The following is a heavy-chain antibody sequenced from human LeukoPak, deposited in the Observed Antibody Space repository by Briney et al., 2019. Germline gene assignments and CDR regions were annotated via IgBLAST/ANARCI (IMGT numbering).Heavy chain of an antibody. V-gene: IGHV3-23*01. CDR3: AKDGLCASTSCYWDF. CDR1: GFTFSNAW. J-gene: IGHJ4*02. D-gene: IGHD2-2*01. Sequence: GGSLRLSCAASGFTFSNAWMSWVRQAPGKGLEWVSVISTNGGRTYYADSVKGRFTISRDNSKNTLSLEMNSLRAEDTATYYCAKDGLCASTSCYWDFWGQGTLVTVSS. CDR2: ISTNGGRT.